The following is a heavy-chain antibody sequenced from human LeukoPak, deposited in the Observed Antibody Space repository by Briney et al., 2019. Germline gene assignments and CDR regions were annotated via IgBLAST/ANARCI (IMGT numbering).Heavy chain of an antibody. CDR1: GFTFSSYS. CDR2: ISSSSSYI. J-gene: IGHJ4*02. Sequence: GGSLRLSCAASGFTFSSYSMNWVRQAPGKGLEWVSSISSSSSYIYYADSVKGRFTISRDNAKNSLYLQMNSLRAEDTAVYYCARASGGSGSYPLDYRGQGTLVTVSS. CDR3: ARASGGSGSYPLDY. V-gene: IGHV3-21*01. D-gene: IGHD3-10*01.